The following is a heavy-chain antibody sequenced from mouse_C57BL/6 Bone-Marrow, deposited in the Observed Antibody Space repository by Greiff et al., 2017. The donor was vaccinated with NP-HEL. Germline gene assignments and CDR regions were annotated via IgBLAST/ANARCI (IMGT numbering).Heavy chain of an antibody. D-gene: IGHD2-1*01. Sequence: EVHLVESGTVLARPGASVKMSCKTSGYTFTSYWMHWVKQRPGQGLEWIGAIYPGNSDTSYNQKFKGKAKLTAVTSASTAYMELSSLTNEDSAVYYCTKGDGNYVLWYFDVWGTGTTVTVSS. CDR1: GYTFTSYW. J-gene: IGHJ1*03. V-gene: IGHV1-5*01. CDR2: IYPGNSDT. CDR3: TKGDGNYVLWYFDV.